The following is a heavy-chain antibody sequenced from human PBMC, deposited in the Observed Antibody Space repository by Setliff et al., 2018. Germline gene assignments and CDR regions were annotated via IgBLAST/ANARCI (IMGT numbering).Heavy chain of an antibody. CDR1: GYTFTSYG. J-gene: IGHJ3*02. Sequence: GASVKVSCKASGYTFTSYGISWVRQAPGQGLEWMGWISAYNGNTNYAQKLQGRVTMTTDTSTSTAYMELSSLRSEDTAVYYCARDFMVRGVIITAGNAFDIWGQGTMVT. CDR2: ISAYNGNT. V-gene: IGHV1-18*01. D-gene: IGHD3-10*01. CDR3: ARDFMVRGVIITAGNAFDI.